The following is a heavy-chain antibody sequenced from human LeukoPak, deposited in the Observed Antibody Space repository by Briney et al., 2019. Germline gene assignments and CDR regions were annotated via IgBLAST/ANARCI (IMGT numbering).Heavy chain of an antibody. J-gene: IGHJ3*02. CDR3: ARYIVARAFDI. CDR1: GGSISNGDHY. V-gene: IGHV4-30-4*08. Sequence: PSETLSLTCTVSGGSISNGDHYWSWIRQHPGKGLEWIGHIYYSGSTYYNPSLKSRVTISVDTSKNQFSLKLSSVTAADTAVYYCARYIVARAFDIWGQGTMVTVSS. D-gene: IGHD2-21*01. CDR2: IYYSGST.